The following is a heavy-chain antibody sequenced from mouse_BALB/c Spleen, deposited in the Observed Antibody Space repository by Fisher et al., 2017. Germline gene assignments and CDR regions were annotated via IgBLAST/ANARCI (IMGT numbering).Heavy chain of an antibody. J-gene: IGHJ4*01. Sequence: KFKGKATLTADTSSSTAYMQLSSLTSEDSAVYFCARSSYDYGGWAMDYWGQGTSVTVSS. D-gene: IGHD2-4*01. V-gene: IGHV1S12*01. CDR3: ARSSYDYGGWAMDY.